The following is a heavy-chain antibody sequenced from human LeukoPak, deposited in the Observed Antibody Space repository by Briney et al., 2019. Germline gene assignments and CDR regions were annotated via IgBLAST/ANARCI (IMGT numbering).Heavy chain of an antibody. V-gene: IGHV3-7*01. Sequence: GGSLRLSCEGSGFTFSNYWMTWVRQAPEKGLEWVANIKPSGSEKHYADSVEGRFTISRDNAKNSLYLQMNSLRAEDTAVYYCARDGESIAVAGSFDPWGQGTLVTVSS. J-gene: IGHJ5*02. D-gene: IGHD6-19*01. CDR3: ARDGESIAVAGSFDP. CDR1: GFTFSNYW. CDR2: IKPSGSEK.